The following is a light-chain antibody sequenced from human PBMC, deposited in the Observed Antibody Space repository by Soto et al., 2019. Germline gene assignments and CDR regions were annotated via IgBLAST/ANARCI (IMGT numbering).Light chain of an antibody. CDR3: SSYTRTSTLYV. CDR2: DVS. V-gene: IGLV2-14*03. Sequence: QSVLTQPASVSGSPGQSITISCTGTSSDIGGYNYVSWYQQLPGKVPKLIIYDVSNRPSGVSDRFSGSKSGNAASLTISGLQAEDEADYYCSSYTRTSTLYVFGTGTKPTVL. CDR1: SSDIGGYNY. J-gene: IGLJ1*01.